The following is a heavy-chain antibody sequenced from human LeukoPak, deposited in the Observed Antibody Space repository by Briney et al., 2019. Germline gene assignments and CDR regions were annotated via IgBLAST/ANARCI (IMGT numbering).Heavy chain of an antibody. Sequence: GESLKISCKASGYIFTTYWIGWVRQMPGKGLEWMGIIYPGDSNTKYSPSFQGQVTISADKSISTAYLQWSSLKASDSAMHYCARRVYGSGTYYNAPDYYYYYMDVWGKGTTVTVSS. CDR1: GYIFTTYW. J-gene: IGHJ6*03. CDR3: ARRVYGSGTYYNAPDYYYYYMDV. V-gene: IGHV5-51*01. CDR2: IYPGDSNT. D-gene: IGHD3-10*01.